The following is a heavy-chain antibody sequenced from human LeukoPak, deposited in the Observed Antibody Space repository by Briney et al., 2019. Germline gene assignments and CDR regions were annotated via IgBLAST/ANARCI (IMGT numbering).Heavy chain of an antibody. Sequence: AESLTLPCAVSGLSFSSHSMNWVRQAPGNGLGWVAIISFYGSHESYADSVKGRFTMSRDNSKNTLYLQMNSLRAADTAVYYCASTPNGVAAIYFDYWGQGTLVTVSS. J-gene: IGHJ4*02. V-gene: IGHV3-30*03. CDR2: ISFYGSHE. CDR3: ASTPNGVAAIYFDY. D-gene: IGHD2-15*01. CDR1: GLSFSSHS.